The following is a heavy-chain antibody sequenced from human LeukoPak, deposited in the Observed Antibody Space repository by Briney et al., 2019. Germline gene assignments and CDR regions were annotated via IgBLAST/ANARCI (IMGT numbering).Heavy chain of an antibody. Sequence: GGSLRLSCVASGFTFNNYAMSWVRQAPGRGLEWASSTAGSGISKDYADSVKGRFTISKDKSKNTLYLQMDNLRAEDTGVYFCARLPTFYYDSSGYHYDYWGQGTLVTVSS. CDR1: GFTFNNYA. J-gene: IGHJ4*02. CDR2: TAGSGISK. D-gene: IGHD3-22*01. CDR3: ARLPTFYYDSSGYHYDY. V-gene: IGHV3-23*01.